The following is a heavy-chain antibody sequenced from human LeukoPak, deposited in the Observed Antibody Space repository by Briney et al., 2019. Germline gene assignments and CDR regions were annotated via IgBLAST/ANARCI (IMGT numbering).Heavy chain of an antibody. D-gene: IGHD7-27*01. V-gene: IGHV1-69*05. J-gene: IGHJ4*02. CDR1: GGTFSSYA. Sequence: ASVKVSCKASGGTFSSYAISWVRQAPGQGLEWMGGIIPIFGTANYAQKFQGRVTITTDESTSTAYMELSSLRSEDTAVYYCARDAEANWGSGLGYWGQGTLVTVSS. CDR3: ARDAEANWGSGLGY. CDR2: IIPIFGTA.